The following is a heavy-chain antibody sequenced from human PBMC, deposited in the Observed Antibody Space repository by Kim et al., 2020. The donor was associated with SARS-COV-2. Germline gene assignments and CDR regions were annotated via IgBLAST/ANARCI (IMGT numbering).Heavy chain of an antibody. Sequence: KGNTNYAQKRQGRVTMTTGTSTSTAYMELRSLRSDDTAVYYCARDWWFDPWGQGTLVTVSS. CDR2: KGNT. J-gene: IGHJ5*02. CDR3: ARDWWFDP. V-gene: IGHV1-18*01.